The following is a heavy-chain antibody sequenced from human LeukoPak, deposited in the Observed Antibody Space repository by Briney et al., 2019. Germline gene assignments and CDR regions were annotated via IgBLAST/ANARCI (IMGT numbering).Heavy chain of an antibody. Sequence: GGSLRLSCAASGFTFSSYWMHWVRQAPGKGLVWVSRINSDGISTSYADSVKGRFTISRDNAKNTLYVQMNSLRAEDTAVYYCARDLNGHYLNYWGKGTMVSVSS. J-gene: IGHJ4*03. CDR3: ARDLNGHYLNY. CDR2: INSDGIST. CDR1: GFTFSSYW. D-gene: IGHD2-8*01. V-gene: IGHV3-74*01.